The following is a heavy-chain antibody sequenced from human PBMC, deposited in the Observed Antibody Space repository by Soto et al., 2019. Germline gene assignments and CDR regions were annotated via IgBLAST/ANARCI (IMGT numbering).Heavy chain of an antibody. V-gene: IGHV1-69*13. J-gene: IGHJ4*02. CDR2: IIPIFGTA. Sequence: GASVKVSCKASGGTFSSYAISWVRQAPGQGLEWMGGIIPIFGTANYAQKFQGRVTITADESTSTAYMELSSLRSEDTAVYYCASRTAYCSGGSCYPPFDYWGQGTLVTVSS. CDR3: ASRTAYCSGGSCYPPFDY. D-gene: IGHD2-15*01. CDR1: GGTFSSYA.